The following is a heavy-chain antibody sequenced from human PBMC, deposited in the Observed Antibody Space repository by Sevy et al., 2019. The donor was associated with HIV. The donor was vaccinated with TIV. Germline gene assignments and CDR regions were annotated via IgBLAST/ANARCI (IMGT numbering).Heavy chain of an antibody. CDR3: TRWTGAQSIFDY. CDR1: GFTFGDYA. D-gene: IGHD1-26*01. CDR2: LKGRGDGGTI. J-gene: IGHJ4*02. Sequence: GGSLRLSCTASGFTFGDYAMSWVRQAPGKGLEWVAFLKGRGDGGTIDHAASVKGRFTNSSDDSKSIAYLRMNDLRTEDTAVYYCTRWTGAQSIFDYWGQGALVTVSS. V-gene: IGHV3-49*04.